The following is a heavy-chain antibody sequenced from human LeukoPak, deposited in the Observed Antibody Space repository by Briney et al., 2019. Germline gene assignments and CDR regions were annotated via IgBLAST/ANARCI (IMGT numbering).Heavy chain of an antibody. CDR2: ISGSGGST. CDR3: ASSGDYVDSWFDP. D-gene: IGHD4-17*01. Sequence: GGSLRLSCAASGFTFSSYAMSWVRQAPGKGLEWVSAISGSGGSTYYADSVKGRFTISRDNAKNTLYLQMNSLRAEDTAVYYCASSGDYVDSWFDPWGQGTLVTVSS. V-gene: IGHV3-23*01. J-gene: IGHJ5*02. CDR1: GFTFSSYA.